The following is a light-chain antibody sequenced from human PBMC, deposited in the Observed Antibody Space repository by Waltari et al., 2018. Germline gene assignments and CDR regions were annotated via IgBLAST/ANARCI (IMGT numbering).Light chain of an antibody. CDR1: SRDLGSYNL. V-gene: IGLV2-23*01. CDR2: EAS. Sequence: QSALTQPASVSGSPGQSITLPCTGTSRDLGSYNLVSLYQQHHGKAPKLRIYEASKRPSGFSNRFSGSKSGNTASLTISGLQAEDEADYYCCSYAGSSTSVFGTGTKVTVL. J-gene: IGLJ1*01. CDR3: CSYAGSSTSV.